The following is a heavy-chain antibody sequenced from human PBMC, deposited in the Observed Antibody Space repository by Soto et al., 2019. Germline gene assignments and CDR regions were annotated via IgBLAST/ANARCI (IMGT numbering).Heavy chain of an antibody. CDR1: GFTASNFW. J-gene: IGHJ4*02. V-gene: IGHV3-15*01. Sequence: GGSLRLSCAAPGFTASNFWMSWVRQAPGKGLEWIALIKRESEGGTADFAPLVKGRFTISRDDLKNTLYLDMNSLKTEDTAVYYCTVDSMRPYWGQGTMVTVSS. CDR2: IKRESEGGTA. CDR3: TVDSMRPY.